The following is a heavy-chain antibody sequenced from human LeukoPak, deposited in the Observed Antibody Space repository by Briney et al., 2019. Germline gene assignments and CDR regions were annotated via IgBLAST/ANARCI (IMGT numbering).Heavy chain of an antibody. CDR3: ARGNYYYYGMDV. V-gene: IGHV4-31*03. CDR2: IYYSGST. CDR1: GGSISSGGYY. Sequence: SETLSLTCTVSGGSISSGGYYWSWIRQHPGKGLEWIGYIYYSGSTYYNPSLKSRVTISVDTSKNQFSLKLSSVTAADTAVYYCARGNYYYYGMDVWGQGTTVTVSS. J-gene: IGHJ6*02.